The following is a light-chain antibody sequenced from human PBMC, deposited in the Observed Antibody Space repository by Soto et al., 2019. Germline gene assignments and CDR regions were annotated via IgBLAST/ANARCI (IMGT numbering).Light chain of an antibody. CDR1: QDISSF. J-gene: IGKJ5*01. Sequence: IQLTQSPSSLSASVGDRVTITWRASQDISSFLAWYQQKPGKAPKLLIYAASTLQSGVPSRFSGSGSGTDFTLTISSLQPEDFATYYCQQLNTYPITFGQGTRLEI. V-gene: IGKV1-9*01. CDR3: QQLNTYPIT. CDR2: AAS.